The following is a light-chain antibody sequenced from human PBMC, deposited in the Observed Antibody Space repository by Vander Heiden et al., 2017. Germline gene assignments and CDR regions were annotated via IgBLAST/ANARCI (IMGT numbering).Light chain of an antibody. CDR2: ENN. CDR3: AAWDNSLSGVV. J-gene: IGLJ2*01. V-gene: IGLV1-47*01. Sequence: QPVLTHPPSASGPPGQRVTISCSGSNSNIGINYVYWWQRLPGTDPKLLIVENNQRSSGGPARCSGAKSGTSASLAISGLRSEEDGDYYCAAWDNSLSGVVFGGGTKLTVL. CDR1: NSNIGINY.